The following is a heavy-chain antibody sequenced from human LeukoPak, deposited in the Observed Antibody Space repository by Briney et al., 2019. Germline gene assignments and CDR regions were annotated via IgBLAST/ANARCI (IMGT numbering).Heavy chain of an antibody. V-gene: IGHV4-59*08. D-gene: IGHD2-15*01. CDR3: ASRGYCSGGSCYSFDY. CDR2: IYYSGST. Sequence: SETLSLTCTVSGGSISGYYWSWIRQPPGKGLEYIGHIYYSGSTNYNPSLESRVTILVDTSKNQFSLRLSSVTAVDTALYYCASRGYCSGGSCYSFDYWGQGTLVTVSS. J-gene: IGHJ4*02. CDR1: GGSISGYY.